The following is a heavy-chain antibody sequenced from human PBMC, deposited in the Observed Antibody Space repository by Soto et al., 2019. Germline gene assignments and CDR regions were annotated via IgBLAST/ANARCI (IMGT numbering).Heavy chain of an antibody. CDR1: GGSISSYY. CDR2: IYYSGST. J-gene: IGHJ5*02. CDR3: ARSLNYYDSSGYPNWFDP. V-gene: IGHV4-59*01. D-gene: IGHD3-22*01. Sequence: PSETLSLTCTVSGGSISSYYWSLIRQPPGKGLEWIGYIYYSGSTNYNPSLKSRVTISVDTSKNQFSLKLSSVTAADTAVYYCARSLNYYDSSGYPNWFDPWGQGTLVTVSS.